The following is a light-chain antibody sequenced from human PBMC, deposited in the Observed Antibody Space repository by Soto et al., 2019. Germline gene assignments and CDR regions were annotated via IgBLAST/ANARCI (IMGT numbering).Light chain of an antibody. CDR3: QSYDSSLSARYV. J-gene: IGLJ1*01. CDR2: EVS. CDR1: SSDVGGYNY. V-gene: IGLV2-14*01. Sequence: QSALTQPASVSGSPGQSITISCTGTSSDVGGYNYVSWYQQHPGKAPKLMIYEVSNRPSGVSNRFSGSKSGNTASLTISGLQAEDEADYYCQSYDSSLSARYVFGTGTKVTVL.